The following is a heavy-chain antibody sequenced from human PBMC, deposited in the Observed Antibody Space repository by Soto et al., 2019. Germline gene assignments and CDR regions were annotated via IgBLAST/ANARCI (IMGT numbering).Heavy chain of an antibody. J-gene: IGHJ5*02. D-gene: IGHD7-27*01. CDR3: ASWGNWFDP. CDR1: GGSISNYY. V-gene: IGHV4-59*01. Sequence: SETLSLTCNVSGGSISNYYWTWIRQSPQKGLEWVGYMYYNGKINYNASLKSRVTISIDTSKNPFALTLKSVSAAGTAVCYCASWGNWFDPWGQGVLVTVSS. CDR2: MYYNGKI.